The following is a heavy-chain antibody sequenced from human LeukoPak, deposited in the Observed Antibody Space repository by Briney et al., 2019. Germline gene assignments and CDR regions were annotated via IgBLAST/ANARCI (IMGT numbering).Heavy chain of an antibody. V-gene: IGHV1-46*01. D-gene: IGHD2-2*01. CDR3: ARGGIVVVPAAIRWFDP. CDR1: GYTVTSKY. Sequence: ALVKVTCMATGYTVTSKYIHRGRQAIGQENEWMGIIYPSGGSTSYAQKFQGRVTMTRNTSTSTVYMELSSLRSEDTAVYYCARGGIVVVPAAIRWFDPWGQGTLVTVSS. CDR2: IYPSGGST. J-gene: IGHJ5*02.